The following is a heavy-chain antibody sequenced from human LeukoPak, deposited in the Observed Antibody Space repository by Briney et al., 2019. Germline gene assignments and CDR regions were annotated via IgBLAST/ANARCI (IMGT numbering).Heavy chain of an antibody. CDR2: INAGNGNT. CDR3: AREDSNPKYYYYYGMDV. J-gene: IGHJ6*02. V-gene: IGHV1-3*01. D-gene: IGHD4-11*01. Sequence: GASVKVSCKASGYTFTSYAMHWVRQAPGQRLEWMGWINAGNGNTKYSQKFQGRVTMTRGTSISTAYMELSRLRSDDTAVYYCAREDSNPKYYYYYGMDVWGQGTTVTVSS. CDR1: GYTFTSYA.